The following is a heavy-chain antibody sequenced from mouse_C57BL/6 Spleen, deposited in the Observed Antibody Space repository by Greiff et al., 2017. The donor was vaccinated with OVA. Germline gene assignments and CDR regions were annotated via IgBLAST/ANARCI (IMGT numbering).Heavy chain of an antibody. CDR3: AIYGKWFAY. CDR1: GYTFTDYY. V-gene: IGHV1-26*01. Sequence: EVQLQQSGPELVKPGASVKISCKASGYTFTDYYMNWVKQSHGKSLEWIGDINPKNGGTSYNQKFKGKATLTVDKSSSTAYMELRSLTSEDSAVYYCAIYGKWFAYWGQGTLVTVSA. J-gene: IGHJ3*01. D-gene: IGHD1-1*01. CDR2: INPKNGGT.